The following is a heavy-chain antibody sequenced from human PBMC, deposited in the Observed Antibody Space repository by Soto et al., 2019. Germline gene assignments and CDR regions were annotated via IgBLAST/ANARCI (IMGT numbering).Heavy chain of an antibody. CDR1: GFTFSSYS. CDR3: ARCRGYSFVPDY. Sequence: GGSLRLSCAASGFTFSSYSMNWVRQAPGKGLEWVSYISSSSSTIYYADSVKGRFTISRDNDKNSLYLQMDSLRDEDTAVYYCARCRGYSFVPDYWGQGTLVTVSS. D-gene: IGHD5-18*01. J-gene: IGHJ4*02. V-gene: IGHV3-48*02. CDR2: ISSSSSTI.